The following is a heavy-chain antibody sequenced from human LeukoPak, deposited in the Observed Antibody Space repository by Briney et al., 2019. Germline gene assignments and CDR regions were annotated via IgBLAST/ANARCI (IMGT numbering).Heavy chain of an antibody. D-gene: IGHD6-19*01. CDR3: AREDRGWYPAY. Sequence: PGGSLRLSCAASGFSFGDYAMHWVRQAPGKGLEWVALISYDGRDEYYADSVKGGFTISRDNPKNTVSLQMNSLRPEDTAVYYCAREDRGWYPAYWGQGTLVTVSS. J-gene: IGHJ4*02. V-gene: IGHV3-30*04. CDR2: ISYDGRDE. CDR1: GFSFGDYA.